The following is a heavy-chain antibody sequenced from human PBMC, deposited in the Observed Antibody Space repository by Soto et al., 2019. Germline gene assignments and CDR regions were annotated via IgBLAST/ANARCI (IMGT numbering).Heavy chain of an antibody. V-gene: IGHV3-66*01. CDR2: IYSAGSA. CDR1: GFIFSSQR. J-gene: IGHJ5*02. Sequence: GGSLRLSCAASGFIFSSQRMSWVRQAPGKGLEWISVIYSAGSADFADSVKGRFTISRDNSKNTLYLQMSSLRAEDTAVYYCARDLSRSVTEDNWFDPWGQGTLVTVSS. CDR3: ARDLSRSVTEDNWFDP. D-gene: IGHD2-21*02.